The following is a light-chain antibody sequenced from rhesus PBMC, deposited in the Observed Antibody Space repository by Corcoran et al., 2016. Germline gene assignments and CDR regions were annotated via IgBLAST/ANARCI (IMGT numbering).Light chain of an antibody. CDR3: YQHSSGYS. CDR2: GAS. Sequence: QVILTQSPATLSLSLGERVTLSCRASQSVSPYLAWYQQKPGQAPGLLIYGASTRATGVSDRFSGSGSGTDFTPTITSLEPEDVGVYHCYQHSSGYSFGQGTKVEIK. V-gene: IGKV3-10*01. J-gene: IGKJ2*01. CDR1: QSVSPY.